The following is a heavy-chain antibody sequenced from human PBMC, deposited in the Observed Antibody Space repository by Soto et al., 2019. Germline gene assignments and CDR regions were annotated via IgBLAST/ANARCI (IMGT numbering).Heavy chain of an antibody. CDR2: ISGSGSTI. J-gene: IGHJ4*02. V-gene: IGHV3-23*01. D-gene: IGHD3-22*01. CDR1: GFTFSSYA. CDR3: PKVFYYYDSSGYYYFDY. Sequence: GGSLRLSCAASGFTFSSYAVSWVRQAPGKGPEWISSISGSGSTIYYADSVKGRFTICRDNSKNTLYLQRSSLRDEDTAVYYCPKVFYYYDSSGYYYFDYWGQGTLVTVSS.